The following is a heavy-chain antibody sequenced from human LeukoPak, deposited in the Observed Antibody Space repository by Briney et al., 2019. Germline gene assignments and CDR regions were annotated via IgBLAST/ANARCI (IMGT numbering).Heavy chain of an antibody. D-gene: IGHD4-17*01. Sequence: KSSETLSLPCNVSGGSITSDYWGWIRQPPGKGLEWIGHIYYSGSTNSGSTNYNPSLKSRVTLSADTSKNQFSLRLRSVTAADTAVYYWARHAYGVGVAYWGQGTLVTVSS. CDR2: IYY. CDR1: GGSITSDY. J-gene: IGHJ4*02. CDR3: ARHAYGVGVAY. V-gene: IGHV4-59*08.